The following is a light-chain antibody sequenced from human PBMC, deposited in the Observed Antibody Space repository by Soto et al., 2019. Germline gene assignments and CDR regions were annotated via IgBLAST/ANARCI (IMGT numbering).Light chain of an antibody. J-gene: IGKJ4*01. Sequence: EILMTQSPDTLSVFPGESATLSCLASQRVYSNLAWYQQRPGQAPRLLIYGASTRATGIPARFSGSGSGTDFTLTIGRLEPEDFAVYYCQQYGSSPLTFGGGTKVDI. CDR2: GAS. CDR1: QRVYSN. V-gene: IGKV3-20*01. CDR3: QQYGSSPLT.